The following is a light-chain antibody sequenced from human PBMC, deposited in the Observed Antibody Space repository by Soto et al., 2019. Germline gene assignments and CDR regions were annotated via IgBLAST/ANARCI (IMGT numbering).Light chain of an antibody. J-gene: IGLJ3*02. V-gene: IGLV4-69*01. CDR3: QTWGTGIQGV. CDR2: LNSDGSH. Sequence: QSVLTQSPSASASLGASVKLTCTLSSGHSSYAIAWHQQQPEKGPRYLMKLNSDGSHSKGDGIPDRFSGSSSGAERSLTISSLQAEDEADYYCQTWGTGIQGVFGGGTQLTVL. CDR1: SGHSSYA.